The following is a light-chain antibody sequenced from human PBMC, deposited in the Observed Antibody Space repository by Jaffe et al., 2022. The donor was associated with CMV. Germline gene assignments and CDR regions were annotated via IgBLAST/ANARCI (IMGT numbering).Light chain of an antibody. CDR2: VNS. CDR1: SSNIGAGYD. Sequence: QSVLTQPPSVSGAPGQRVTISCTGSSSNIGAGYDVHWYQQLPGTAPKLLIYVNSNRPSGVPDRFSGSKSGTSASLAITGLQPEDEADYYCQSHDSSLSGSVFGGGTKVTVL. V-gene: IGLV1-40*01. CDR3: QSHDSSLSGSV. J-gene: IGLJ2*01.